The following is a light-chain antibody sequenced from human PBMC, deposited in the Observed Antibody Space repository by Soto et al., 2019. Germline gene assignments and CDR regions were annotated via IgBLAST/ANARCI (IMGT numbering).Light chain of an antibody. CDR2: VAS. CDR1: QSLTTSY. Sequence: EIVMTQSPATLSVSPGERATLSCRASQSLTTSYLAWFQQKPGQPPRVLIYVASTRATGIPARFSGSGSGTEFTLTISSLQSEDFAVYYCQQYNNWPIAFGQGTRLEIK. V-gene: IGKV3-15*01. J-gene: IGKJ5*01. CDR3: QQYNNWPIA.